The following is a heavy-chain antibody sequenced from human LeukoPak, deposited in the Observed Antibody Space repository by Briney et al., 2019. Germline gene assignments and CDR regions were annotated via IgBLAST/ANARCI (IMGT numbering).Heavy chain of an antibody. D-gene: IGHD1-26*01. CDR1: GFTVSSNS. CDR3: ARRRYSGSSQHFDY. Sequence: GGSPRLSCTVSGFTVSSNSMSWVRQAPGKGLEWVANIKQDGSEKYYVDSVKGRFTISRDNAKNSLYLQMNSLRAEDTAVYYCARRRYSGSSQHFDYWGLGTLVTVSS. J-gene: IGHJ4*02. V-gene: IGHV3-7*01. CDR2: IKQDGSEK.